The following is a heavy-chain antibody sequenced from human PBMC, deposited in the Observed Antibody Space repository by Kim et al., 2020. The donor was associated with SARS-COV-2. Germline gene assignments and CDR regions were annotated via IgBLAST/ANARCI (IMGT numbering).Heavy chain of an antibody. CDR3: ARGVDTAMAIRGYFDY. J-gene: IGHJ4*02. V-gene: IGHV4-34*01. CDR2: INHSGST. D-gene: IGHD5-18*01. CDR1: GGSFSGYY. Sequence: SETLSLTCAVYGGSFSGYYWSWIRQPPGKGLEWIGEINHSGSTNYNPSLKSRVTISVDTSKNQFSLKLSSVTAADTAVYYCARGVDTAMAIRGYFDYWGQGTLVTVSS.